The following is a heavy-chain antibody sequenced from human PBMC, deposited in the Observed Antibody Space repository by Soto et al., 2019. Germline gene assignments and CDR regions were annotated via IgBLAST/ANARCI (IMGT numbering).Heavy chain of an antibody. V-gene: IGHV4-38-2*01. J-gene: IGHJ5*01. CDR3: VSAGGGDPGLISGLGLSAEPILRTVHS. CDR2: IYHSGST. Sequence: PGKGLEWIGSIYHSGSTYYNPSLKSRVTISVDTSKNQFSLKLSSVTAADTAVYYCVSAGGGDPGLISGLGLSAEPILRTVHS. D-gene: IGHD1-26*01.